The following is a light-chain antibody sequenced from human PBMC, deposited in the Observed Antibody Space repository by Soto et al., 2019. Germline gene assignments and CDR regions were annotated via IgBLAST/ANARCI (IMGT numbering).Light chain of an antibody. CDR1: QTINNY. CDR2: SAS. Sequence: IQMTQSPSSLSPSVGCSVTITFRTSQTINNYLNWYQQKPGKAPKLLVYSASTLQSGVPSRFSGSGSGTNFTLTISDLQPEDFTTYYCQKSDSTPWTFGQGTK. V-gene: IGKV1-39*01. CDR3: QKSDSTPWT. J-gene: IGKJ1*01.